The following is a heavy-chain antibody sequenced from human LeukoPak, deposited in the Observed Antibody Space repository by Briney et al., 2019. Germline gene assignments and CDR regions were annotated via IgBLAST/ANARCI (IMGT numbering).Heavy chain of an antibody. V-gene: IGHV1-2*06. CDR2: INPNSGGT. CDR1: GYTFTGYY. D-gene: IGHD4-11*01. J-gene: IGHJ4*02. Sequence: ASVKVSCKASGYTFTGYYMHWVRQAPGQGLEWMRRINPNSGGTNYAQKFQGRVTMTRDTSISTAYMELSRLRSDDTAVYYCARDLIVTTDDWGQGTLVTVSS. CDR3: ARDLIVTTDD.